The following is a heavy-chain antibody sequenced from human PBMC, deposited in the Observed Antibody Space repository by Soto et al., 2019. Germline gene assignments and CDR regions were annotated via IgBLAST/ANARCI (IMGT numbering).Heavy chain of an antibody. J-gene: IGHJ5*02. CDR3: ARAIFGVVPNWFDP. CDR1: GGTFSSYA. D-gene: IGHD3-3*01. CDR2: IIPIFGTA. V-gene: IGHV1-69*06. Sequence: VKVSCKASGGTFSSYAISWVRQAPGQGLEWMGGIIPIFGTANYAQKFQGRVTITADKSTSTAYMELSSLRSEDTAVYYCARAIFGVVPNWFDPWGQGTLVTVSS.